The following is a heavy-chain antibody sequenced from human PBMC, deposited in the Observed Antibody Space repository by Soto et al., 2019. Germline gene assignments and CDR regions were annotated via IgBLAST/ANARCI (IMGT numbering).Heavy chain of an antibody. D-gene: IGHD6-19*01. V-gene: IGHV5-51*01. J-gene: IGHJ4*02. CDR3: ARQDGSALYYLDY. Sequence: GESLKISCKGSGYTFTSYWIAWVRQMPGKGLEWMGIIYPGDSDTRYSPSFQGQVSISADKSISTAYLQWSSLKASDTAMYYCARQDGSALYYLDYWGQGTLVTVSS. CDR1: GYTFTSYW. CDR2: IYPGDSDT.